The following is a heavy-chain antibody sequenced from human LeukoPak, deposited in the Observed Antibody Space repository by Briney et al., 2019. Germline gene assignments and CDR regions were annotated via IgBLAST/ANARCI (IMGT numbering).Heavy chain of an antibody. D-gene: IGHD3-10*01. CDR3: ARVFHIITRAFDI. CDR2: IHAGDRA. Sequence: AGGSLRLSCAASGFTVSSNYMTWVRQAPGKGLEWISVIHAGDRAYYADSVEGRFIVSKDKSKNMVYLQMNSLRVEDTAVYYCARVFHIITRAFDIWGQGTMVTVSP. CDR1: GFTVSSNY. J-gene: IGHJ3*02. V-gene: IGHV3-66*01.